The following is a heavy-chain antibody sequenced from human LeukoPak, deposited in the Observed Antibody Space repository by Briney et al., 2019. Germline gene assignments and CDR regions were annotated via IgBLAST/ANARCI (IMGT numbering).Heavy chain of an antibody. CDR1: GFTFSSYA. CDR2: ISGSGGST. V-gene: IGHV3-23*01. Sequence: GGSLRLSCAASGFTFSSYAMSWVRQAPGKGLEWVSAISGSGGSTYYADSVRGRFTISRDNSKNTLYLQMNSLRAEGTAMYYCALFPVAAFRFDYWGQGTLVTVSS. J-gene: IGHJ4*02. D-gene: IGHD6-19*01. CDR3: ALFPVAAFRFDY.